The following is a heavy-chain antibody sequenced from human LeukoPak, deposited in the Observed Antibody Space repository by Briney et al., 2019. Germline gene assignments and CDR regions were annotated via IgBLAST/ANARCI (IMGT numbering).Heavy chain of an antibody. J-gene: IGHJ3*02. D-gene: IGHD3-16*01. V-gene: IGHV1-69*05. CDR1: GGTFSSYA. CDR3: ARGRFGGAREHAFDI. Sequence: SVTVSYTASGGTFSSYAISWVRQAPGQGLEWMGGIIPIFGTANYAQKFQGRVTITTDESTSTAYMELSSLRSEDTAVYYCARGRFGGAREHAFDIWGQGTMVTVSS. CDR2: IIPIFGTA.